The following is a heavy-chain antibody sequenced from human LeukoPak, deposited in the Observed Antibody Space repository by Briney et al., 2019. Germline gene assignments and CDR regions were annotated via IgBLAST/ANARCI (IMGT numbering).Heavy chain of an antibody. D-gene: IGHD1-1*01. V-gene: IGHV3-7*01. CDR2: INQDGSEK. Sequence: PGGSLRLSCGASGFTFSTYWMSWVRQAPGKGLEWVANINQDGSEKNYVESVKGRFTISRDNAKNSLYLQMNSLRAEDTAVYHCARETNLNYWGQGTLVTVSS. CDR1: GFTFSTYW. J-gene: IGHJ4*02. CDR3: ARETNLNY.